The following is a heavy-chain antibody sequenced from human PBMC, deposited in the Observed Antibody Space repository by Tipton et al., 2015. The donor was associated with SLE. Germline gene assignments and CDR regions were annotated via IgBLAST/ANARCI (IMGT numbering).Heavy chain of an antibody. CDR3: ARDAPDY. J-gene: IGHJ4*02. CDR2: IRSDTSI. Sequence: SLRLSCAASGFNYRGYEMNWVRQAPGKGLEWISYIRSDTSISYADSVKGRFTISRDNAKNLLFLQMNSLRVEDTAVYYCARDAPDYWGQGTLVTVSS. V-gene: IGHV3-48*03. CDR1: GFNYRGYE.